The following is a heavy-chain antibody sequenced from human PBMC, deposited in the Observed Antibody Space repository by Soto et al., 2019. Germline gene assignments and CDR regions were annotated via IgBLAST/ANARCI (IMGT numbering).Heavy chain of an antibody. CDR1: GGSINAFDFS. CDR3: AREMTIFGVAPGGGVDV. J-gene: IGHJ6*02. D-gene: IGHD3-3*01. V-gene: IGHV4-30-2*01. CDR2: IYQSGRT. Sequence: SETLSLTCAVSGGSINAFDFSWSWIRQPPGRGLEWIGSIYQSGRTYYIPSLKSRVTMSLEKSKNQFSLKINSVVAADTAIYYCAREMTIFGVAPGGGVDVWGQGTTVTVSS.